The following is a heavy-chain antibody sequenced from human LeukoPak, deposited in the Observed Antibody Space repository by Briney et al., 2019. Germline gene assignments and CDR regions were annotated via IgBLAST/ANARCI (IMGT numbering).Heavy chain of an antibody. V-gene: IGHV6-1*01. CDR1: GDVVSSNSAG. CDR3: AGTNSGNLEI. J-gene: IGHJ3*02. Sequence: SQTLSLTCAISGDVVSSNSAGWNWIRQSPSRGLEWLGRTYYRSKWYNEYAVSVKSRITINPDTSKNQFSLQLNSVTPEDTAVYYCAGTNSGNLEIRGQGTMVTVSS. CDR2: TYYRSKWYN. D-gene: IGHD1-26*01.